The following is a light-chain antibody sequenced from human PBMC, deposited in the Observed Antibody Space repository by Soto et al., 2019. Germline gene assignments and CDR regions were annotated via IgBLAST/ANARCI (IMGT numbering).Light chain of an antibody. CDR2: WAS. J-gene: IGKJ1*01. Sequence: DIVLTQSPDSLAVSLGERATINCKSSQSILYSPNNKNYLAWYQQKPGQPPKLLIYWASTRESGVPDRFSGSGYGTDFTLTISSLQAEDVAVYYCQHYLNTHQNFGQGTKVEIK. CDR3: QHYLNTHQN. CDR1: QSILYSPNNKNY. V-gene: IGKV4-1*01.